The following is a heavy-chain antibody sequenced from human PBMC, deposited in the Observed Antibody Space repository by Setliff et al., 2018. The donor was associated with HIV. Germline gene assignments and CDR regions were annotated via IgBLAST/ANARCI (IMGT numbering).Heavy chain of an antibody. V-gene: IGHV1-69*02. CDR3: ARGGDYDSSGYYVT. Sequence: GASVKVSCKASGGPFTSSSIGWVRQAPGQGLEWMGRNIPILGVPRYAQKFQGRVTITADKSTSTSYMHLSSLRAEDTAVYFCARGGDYDSSGYYVTWGQGSLVTVSS. CDR2: NIPILGVP. J-gene: IGHJ4*02. CDR1: GGPFTSSS. D-gene: IGHD3-22*01.